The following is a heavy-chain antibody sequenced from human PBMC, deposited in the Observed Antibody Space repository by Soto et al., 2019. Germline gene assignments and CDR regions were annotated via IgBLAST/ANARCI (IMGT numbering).Heavy chain of an antibody. Sequence: PGGSLILSCAASGFTFSSYSMNWVRQAPGKGLEWVSSMSSVSSNIYYADSVKGRFTISRDNAKNSLHLQMSSLRAEDTAVYYCARVLGYCSSTSCYDWFDPWGQGTLVTVS. J-gene: IGHJ5*02. V-gene: IGHV3-21*01. CDR2: MSSVSSNI. CDR1: GFTFSSYS. CDR3: ARVLGYCSSTSCYDWFDP. D-gene: IGHD2-2*01.